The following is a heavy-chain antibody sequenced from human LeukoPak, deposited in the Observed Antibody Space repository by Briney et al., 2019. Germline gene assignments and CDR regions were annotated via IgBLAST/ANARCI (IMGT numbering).Heavy chain of an antibody. V-gene: IGHV1-2*06. CDR3: ARDGIGNYYDSSGYYYRGHDAFDI. Sequence: ASVKVSCKASGYTFTGYYMHWARQAPGQGLEWMGRINPNSGGTNYAQKFQGRVNMTRDTSISTAYMELSRLRSDDTAVYYCARDGIGNYYDSSGYYYRGHDAFDIWGQGTMVTVSS. J-gene: IGHJ3*02. CDR2: INPNSGGT. CDR1: GYTFTGYY. D-gene: IGHD3-22*01.